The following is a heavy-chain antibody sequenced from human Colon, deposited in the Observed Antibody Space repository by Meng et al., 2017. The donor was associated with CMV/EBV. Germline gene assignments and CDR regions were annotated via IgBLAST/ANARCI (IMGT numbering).Heavy chain of an antibody. V-gene: IGHV4-4*02. J-gene: IGHJ4*02. CDR1: GVSISSGNW. Sequence: QVRLQESTPGLVKPSGTLSLTCVFPGVSISSGNWWNWVRQSPGKGLEWIGEMFHSGDTNYNPSLRSRMSISLDRSKNQVSLILSSVTAADSAVYYCATARSGCSSDSCFLENWGRGTLVTVSS. CDR3: ATARSGCSSDSCFLEN. CDR2: MFHSGDT. D-gene: IGHD3-3*01.